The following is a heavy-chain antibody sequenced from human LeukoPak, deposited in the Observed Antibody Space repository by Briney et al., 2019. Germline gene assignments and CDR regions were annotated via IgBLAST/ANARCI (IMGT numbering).Heavy chain of an antibody. CDR3: AREAGSGSYSYWFDP. CDR1: GYTFTSYY. J-gene: IGHJ5*02. CDR2: INPSGGST. V-gene: IGHV1-46*01. D-gene: IGHD3-10*01. Sequence: GASVKVSCKASGYTFTSYYMHWVRQAPGQGLEWMGIINPSGGSTSYAQKFQGRVTMTRGMSTSTVYMELSSLRSEDTAVYYCAREAGSGSYSYWFDPWGQGTLVTVSS.